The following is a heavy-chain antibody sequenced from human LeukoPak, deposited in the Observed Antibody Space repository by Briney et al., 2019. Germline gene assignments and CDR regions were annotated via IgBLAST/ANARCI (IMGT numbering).Heavy chain of an antibody. CDR1: GFTFSDYY. CDR3: AKDINGDYFNYCMDV. CDR2: ISSSGSTI. V-gene: IGHV3-11*01. D-gene: IGHD1-14*01. Sequence: GGSLRLSCAASGFTFSDYYMSWIRQAPGKGLEWVSYISSSGSTIYYADSVKGRFTISRDNAKNSLYLQMNSLRAEDMALYYCAKDINGDYFNYCMDVWGKGTTVTVSS. J-gene: IGHJ6*03.